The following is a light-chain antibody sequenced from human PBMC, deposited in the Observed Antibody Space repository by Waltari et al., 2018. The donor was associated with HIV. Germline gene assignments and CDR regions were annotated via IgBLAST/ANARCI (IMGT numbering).Light chain of an antibody. CDR2: ECS. Sequence: QSALTQPAYVSGSPGSSITISRTGTSSDVGSYNLVSWYQQNPGKAPKLMIYECSKRPSGVSNRFSGSKSGNTASLTISGLQAEDEADYYCCSYAGSSTSVVFGGGTKLTVL. CDR3: CSYAGSSTSVV. J-gene: IGLJ2*01. V-gene: IGLV2-23*01. CDR1: SSDVGSYNL.